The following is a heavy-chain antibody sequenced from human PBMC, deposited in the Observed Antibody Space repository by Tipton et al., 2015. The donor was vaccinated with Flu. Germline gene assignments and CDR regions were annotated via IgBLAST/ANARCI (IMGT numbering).Heavy chain of an antibody. CDR1: GGSFSGYY. CDR3: AREKDSRGSEYFQQ. V-gene: IGHV4-34*01. D-gene: IGHD6-19*01. CDR2: INHSGST. J-gene: IGHJ1*01. Sequence: GLVKPSETLSLTCAVYGGSFSGYYCSWIRQPPGKGLEWIGEINHSGSTNYNPSLRSRVTMSVDTSKNQFSLNLSSETAADTAVYYCAREKDSRGSEYFQQWGQGTLVTVSS.